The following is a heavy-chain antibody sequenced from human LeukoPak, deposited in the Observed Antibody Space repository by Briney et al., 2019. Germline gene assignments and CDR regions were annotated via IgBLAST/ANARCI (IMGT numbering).Heavy chain of an antibody. CDR1: GYTFTGYY. V-gene: IGHV1-2*04. CDR3: ARAMEEVGAVDY. J-gene: IGHJ4*02. D-gene: IGHD1-26*01. CDR2: INPNSGGT. Sequence: ASVTVSCTASGYTFTGYYMHWVRQAPGQGLEWMGWINPNSGGTNYAQKFQGWVTMTRDTSISTAYMELSRLRPDDTAVYYCARAMEEVGAVDYWGQGTLVTVSS.